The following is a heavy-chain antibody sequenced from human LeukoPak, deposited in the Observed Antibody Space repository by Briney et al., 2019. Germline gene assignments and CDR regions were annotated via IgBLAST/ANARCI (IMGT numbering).Heavy chain of an antibody. CDR2: IYYSGST. J-gene: IGHJ3*02. CDR3: AGLTMTDAFDI. CDR1: GGSISSGGYY. V-gene: IGHV4-31*03. D-gene: IGHD3-22*01. Sequence: SETLSLTCTVPGGSISSGGYYWSWIRQHPGKGLEWIGYIYYSGSTYYNPSLKSRVTISVDTSKNQFSLKLSSVTAADTAVYYCAGLTMTDAFDIWGQGTMVTVSS.